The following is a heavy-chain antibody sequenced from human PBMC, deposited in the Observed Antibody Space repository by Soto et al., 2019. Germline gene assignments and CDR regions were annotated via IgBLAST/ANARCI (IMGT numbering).Heavy chain of an antibody. J-gene: IGHJ6*02. Sequence: GVSLRLSCAASGFTFSSYAMSWVRQAPGKGLEWVSAISGSGGSTYYADSVKGRFTISRDNSKNTLYLQMNSLRAEDTAVYYCAKDPYYYDSSGYALQKNYYYYGMDVWGQGTTVTVSS. V-gene: IGHV3-23*01. D-gene: IGHD3-22*01. CDR1: GFTFSSYA. CDR2: ISGSGGST. CDR3: AKDPYYYDSSGYALQKNYYYYGMDV.